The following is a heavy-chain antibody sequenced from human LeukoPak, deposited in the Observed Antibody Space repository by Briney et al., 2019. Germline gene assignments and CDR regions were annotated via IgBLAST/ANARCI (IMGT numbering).Heavy chain of an antibody. CDR3: AREIDGTAAAFYDYYMDV. V-gene: IGHV3-48*01. CDR1: GFTFSAFS. Sequence: GGSLRLSCAASGFTFSAFSMNWVRQAPGKGLEWLSYISSSSVIIHYADSVKGRFTISRDNAMNSLFLQMNSLRAEDTAVYYCAREIDGTAAAFYDYYMDVWGKGTTVTVSS. D-gene: IGHD6-13*01. CDR2: ISSSSVII. J-gene: IGHJ6*03.